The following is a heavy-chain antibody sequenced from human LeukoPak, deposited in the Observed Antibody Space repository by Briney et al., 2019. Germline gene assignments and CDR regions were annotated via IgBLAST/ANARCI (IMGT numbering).Heavy chain of an antibody. V-gene: IGHV3-30-3*01. Sequence: GGSLRLSCAASGFTFSSYAMHWVRQAPGKGLEWVAVISYDGSNKYYADSVKGRFTISRDNSKNTLYLQMNSLRAEDTAVYYCARDFSTSGAFDYWGQGTLVTVSP. J-gene: IGHJ4*02. CDR2: ISYDGSNK. D-gene: IGHD3-10*01. CDR1: GFTFSSYA. CDR3: ARDFSTSGAFDY.